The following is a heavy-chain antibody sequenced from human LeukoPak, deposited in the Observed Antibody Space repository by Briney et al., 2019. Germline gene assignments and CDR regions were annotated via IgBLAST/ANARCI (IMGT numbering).Heavy chain of an antibody. J-gene: IGHJ4*02. D-gene: IGHD3-10*01. V-gene: IGHV3-48*03. CDR2: ISSSGITI. CDR3: ARDGGRFGEN. CDR1: GFTSSSYE. Sequence: GGSLRLSCAASGFTSSSYEMNWVRQAPGKGLEWVSYISSSGITIYYADSVKGRFTISRDNAKNSLCLQMNSLRVEDTAIYYCARDGGRFGENWGQGTLVTVSS.